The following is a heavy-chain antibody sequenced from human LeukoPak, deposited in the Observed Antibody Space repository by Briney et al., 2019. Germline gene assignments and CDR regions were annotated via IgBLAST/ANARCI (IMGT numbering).Heavy chain of an antibody. CDR2: ISSSSYI. CDR3: ASLEGYYYDSSGSNGGFDY. V-gene: IGHV3-21*01. Sequence: GGSLRLSCAASGFTFSSYSMNRVRQAPGKGLEWVSSISSSSYIYYADSVKGRFTISRDNAKNSLYLQMNSLRAEDTAVYYCASLEGYYYDSSGSNGGFDYWGQGTLVTVSS. D-gene: IGHD3-22*01. J-gene: IGHJ4*02. CDR1: GFTFSSYS.